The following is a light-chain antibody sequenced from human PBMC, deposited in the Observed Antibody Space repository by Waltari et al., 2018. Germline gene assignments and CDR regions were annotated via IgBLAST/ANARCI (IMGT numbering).Light chain of an antibody. CDR1: SSNIGSNA. CDR3: AAWDDSLSGVL. V-gene: IGLV1-47*01. Sequence: SVLTQPPSASGTPGQRVTISCSGSSSNIGSNAVSWYQTLPGPAPNLLTYRNNQRPSGVPDRFSGSKSGTSASLAISGLRSEDEADYYCAAWDDSLSGVLFGGGTKLTV. J-gene: IGLJ2*01. CDR2: RNN.